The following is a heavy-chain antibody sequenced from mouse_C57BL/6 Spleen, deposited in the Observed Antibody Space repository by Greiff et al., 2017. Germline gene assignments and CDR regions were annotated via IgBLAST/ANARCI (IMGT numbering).Heavy chain of an antibody. CDR2: IDPETGGT. V-gene: IGHV1-15*01. Sequence: VRLQQSGAELVRPGASVTLSCKASGYTFTDYEMHWVKQTPVHGLEWIGAIDPETGGTAYNQKFKGKAILTADKSSSTAYMELRSLTSEDSAVYYCTRSNYYGNPYAMDYWGQGTSVTVSS. CDR3: TRSNYYGNPYAMDY. CDR1: GYTFTDYE. D-gene: IGHD1-1*01. J-gene: IGHJ4*01.